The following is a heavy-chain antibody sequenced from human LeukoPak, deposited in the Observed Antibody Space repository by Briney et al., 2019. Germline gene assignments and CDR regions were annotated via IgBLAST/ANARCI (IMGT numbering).Heavy chain of an antibody. D-gene: IGHD3-22*01. Sequence: PGGSLRLSCAASGFTFSGSAMHWVRQASGKGLEWVGRIRSKANSYATAYAASVKGRLTISRDDSKNTAYLQMNSLKTEDTAVYYCRTHYYDSSGYSTDYWGQGTLVTVSS. CDR3: RTHYYDSSGYSTDY. J-gene: IGHJ4*02. CDR1: GFTFSGSA. V-gene: IGHV3-73*01. CDR2: IRSKANSYAT.